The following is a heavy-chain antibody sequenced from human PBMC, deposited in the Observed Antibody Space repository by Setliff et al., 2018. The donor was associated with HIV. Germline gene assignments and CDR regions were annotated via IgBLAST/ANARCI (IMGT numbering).Heavy chain of an antibody. CDR3: ARDRYGESPDY. CDR2: INTKNGDP. D-gene: IGHD4-17*01. CDR1: GYTITSHA. Sequence: ASVQVSCKASGYTITSHAMNWVRQAPGQGLEWMGWINTKNGDPTYARDFTGRFVFSLDTSVSTTYLQIISLQAEDTAVYYCARDRYGESPDYWGQGTLVTVSS. J-gene: IGHJ4*02. V-gene: IGHV7-4-1*02.